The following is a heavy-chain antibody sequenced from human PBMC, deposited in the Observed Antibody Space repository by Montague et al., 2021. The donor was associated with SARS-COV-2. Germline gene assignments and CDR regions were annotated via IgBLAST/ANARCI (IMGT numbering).Heavy chain of an antibody. Sequence: TLSLTCTVSGGSISSGSYYWSWIRQPAGKGLEWIGRIYTSGSTNYNPSLKSRVTISVDTSKNQFSLKLSSVTAADTAVYYCARQPPTWYTSYYNYYGMDVWGQGTTVTVSS. CDR3: ARQPPTWYTSYYNYYGMDV. D-gene: IGHD6-13*01. V-gene: IGHV4-61*02. CDR2: IYTSGST. CDR1: GGSISSGSYY. J-gene: IGHJ6*02.